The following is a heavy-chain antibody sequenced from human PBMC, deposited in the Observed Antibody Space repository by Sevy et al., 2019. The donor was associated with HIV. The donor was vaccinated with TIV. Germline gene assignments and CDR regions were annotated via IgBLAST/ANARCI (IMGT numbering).Heavy chain of an antibody. CDR1: GITFTIYT. D-gene: IGHD2-8*01. V-gene: IGHV3-21*01. CDR2: ISSSSSYI. CDR3: AREDSNGVCYSH. Sequence: GGSLRLSCAASGITFTIYTMNWVRQAPGKGLEWVSSISSSSSYIYYGDSVKGRFTISRDNAKSSLYLQMNSLRAADTAVYYCAREDSNGVCYSHWGQRTLVTVSS. J-gene: IGHJ4*02.